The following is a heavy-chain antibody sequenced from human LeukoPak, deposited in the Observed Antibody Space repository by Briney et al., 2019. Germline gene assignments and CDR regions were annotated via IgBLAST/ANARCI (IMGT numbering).Heavy chain of an antibody. CDR2: IYHSGST. Sequence: PSETLSLTCTVSGASTTKSYWNWIRQPPGKGLEWIGCIYHSGSTNYNPSLNSRVTMSIDTSKNQFSLKLRSVTAADTAVYYCANNVWYQNPFDNWGQGIAVTVSS. V-gene: IGHV4-59*01. D-gene: IGHD6-13*01. CDR1: GASTTKSY. CDR3: ANNVWYQNPFDN. J-gene: IGHJ4*02.